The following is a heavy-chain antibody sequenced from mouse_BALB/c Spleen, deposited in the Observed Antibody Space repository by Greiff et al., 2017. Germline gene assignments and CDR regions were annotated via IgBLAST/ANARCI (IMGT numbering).Heavy chain of an antibody. J-gene: IGHJ3*01. V-gene: IGHV5-9-4*01. D-gene: IGHD2-4*01. CDR2: ISSGGSYT. CDR1: GFTFSSYA. CDR3: ARDDYGTWFAY. Sequence: EVKLLESGGGLVKPGGSLKLSCAASGFTFSSYAMFLVRQPQEKRLVWVAEISSGGSYTYYPDTVTGRFTISRDNAKNTLYLEMSSLRSEDTAMYYCARDDYGTWFAYWGQGTMVAVSA.